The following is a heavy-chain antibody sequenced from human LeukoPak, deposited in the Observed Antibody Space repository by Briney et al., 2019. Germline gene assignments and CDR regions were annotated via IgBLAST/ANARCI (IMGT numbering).Heavy chain of an antibody. CDR2: INHSGST. Sequence: GSLRLSCAASGFTFSSHWMTWVRQPPGKGLEWIGEINHSGSTNYNPSLKSRVTISVDTSKNQFSLKLSSVTAADTAVYYCASQRYDFWSGYYTHYYYGMDVWGQGTTVTVSS. CDR3: ASQRYDFWSGYYTHYYYGMDV. J-gene: IGHJ6*02. CDR1: GFTFSSHW. D-gene: IGHD3-3*01. V-gene: IGHV4-34*01.